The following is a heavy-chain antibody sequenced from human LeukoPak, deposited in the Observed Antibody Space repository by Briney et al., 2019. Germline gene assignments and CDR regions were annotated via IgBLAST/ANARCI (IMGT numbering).Heavy chain of an antibody. D-gene: IGHD6-19*01. CDR3: AGLQPTAGYSSGWYTGFFDY. CDR2: IYYSGST. J-gene: IGHJ4*02. V-gene: IGHV4-39*01. CDR1: GGSISSSSYY. Sequence: SETLSLTCTVSGGSISSSSYYWGWIRQPPGKGLEWIGSIYYSGSTYYNPSLKSRVTISVDTSKNQFSLKLSSVTAADTAVYYCAGLQPTAGYSSGWYTGFFDYWGQGTLVTVSS.